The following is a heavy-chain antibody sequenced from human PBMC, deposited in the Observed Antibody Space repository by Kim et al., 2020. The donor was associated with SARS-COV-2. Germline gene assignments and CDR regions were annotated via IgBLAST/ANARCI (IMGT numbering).Heavy chain of an antibody. CDR1: GYTFTSYA. CDR2: INAGNGNT. J-gene: IGHJ2*01. V-gene: IGHV1-3*01. CDR3: ARPPSEVWFGEQNDWYFDL. D-gene: IGHD3-10*01. Sequence: ASVKVSCKASGYTFTSYAMHWVRQAPGQRLEWMGWINAGNGNTKYSQKFQGRVTITRDTSASTAYMELSSLRSEDTAVYYCARPPSEVWFGEQNDWYFDLWGRGTLVTVSS.